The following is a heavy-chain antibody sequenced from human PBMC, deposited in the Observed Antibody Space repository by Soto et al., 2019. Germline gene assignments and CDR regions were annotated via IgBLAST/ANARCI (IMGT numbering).Heavy chain of an antibody. V-gene: IGHV1-69*01. CDR2: IIPIFGTA. D-gene: IGHD6-13*01. J-gene: IGHJ5*02. Sequence: QVQLVQSGAEVKKPGSSVKVSCKASGGTFSSYAISWVRQAPGQGLEWMGGIIPIFGTANYAQKFQGRVTITADESTSTAYMELSSLRSEDTAVYYCARALDIAAAGTGVGWFDPWGQGTLVTVSS. CDR3: ARALDIAAAGTGVGWFDP. CDR1: GGTFSSYA.